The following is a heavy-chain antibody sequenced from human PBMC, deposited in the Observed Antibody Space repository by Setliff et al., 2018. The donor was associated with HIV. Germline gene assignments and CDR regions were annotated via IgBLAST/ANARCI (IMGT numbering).Heavy chain of an antibody. CDR1: GYTFTTYG. D-gene: IGHD2-21*02. Sequence: ASVKVSCKASGYTFTTYGISWVRQAPGQGLEWMGWISAYNGNTNYAQNLQGGVTMTTDTSTSTAYMELRSLRSDDTAMYYCARDGGPYCGGDCHLFRLPFQHWGQGTLVTVSS. CDR2: ISAYNGNT. CDR3: ARDGGPYCGGDCHLFRLPFQH. J-gene: IGHJ1*01. V-gene: IGHV1-18*01.